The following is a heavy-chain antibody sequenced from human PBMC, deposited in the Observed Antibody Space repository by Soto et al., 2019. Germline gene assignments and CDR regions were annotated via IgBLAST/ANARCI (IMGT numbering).Heavy chain of an antibody. CDR1: GFTFSHHS. D-gene: IGHD3-10*01. Sequence: ASVKVSCKASGFTFSHHSIHWVRQAPGQRLEWMGWINSDTDYTKYSQKFQARLTITWDSSAKTAYMELSSLQSEDTAVYYCVRGKEAGVWFDPWGQGTLVTVSS. V-gene: IGHV1-3*04. J-gene: IGHJ5*02. CDR3: VRGKEAGVWFDP. CDR2: INSDTDYT.